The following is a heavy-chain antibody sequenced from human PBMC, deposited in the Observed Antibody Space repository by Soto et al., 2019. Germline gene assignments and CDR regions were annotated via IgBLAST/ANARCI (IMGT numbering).Heavy chain of an antibody. CDR2: IIPIFGTA. V-gene: IGHV1-69*06. J-gene: IGHJ6*02. Sequence: QVQLVQSGAEVKKPGSSVKVSCKASGGTFSSYAISWVRQAPGQGLEWMGGIIPIFGTATYAQKFQGRVTITADKYTSTAYMELSSLRSEDTAVYYCARDPGYSNYDYYGMDVWGQGTTVTVSS. D-gene: IGHD4-4*01. CDR1: GGTFSSYA. CDR3: ARDPGYSNYDYYGMDV.